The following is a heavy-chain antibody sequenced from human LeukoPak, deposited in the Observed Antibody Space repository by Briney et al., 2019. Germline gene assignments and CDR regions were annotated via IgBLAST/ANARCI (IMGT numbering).Heavy chain of an antibody. Sequence: GGSLRLSCAVPGFTVSDNYMSWVRQAPGKGLEWVSVVSSGGTTYHADSVKGRFNISRHNSNNTLFLQMNSLRAEDTAVYYCARASILQQLVGAFDVWGQGTMVTASS. CDR2: VSSGGTT. D-gene: IGHD6-13*01. J-gene: IGHJ3*01. CDR3: ARASILQQLVGAFDV. V-gene: IGHV3-53*04. CDR1: GFTVSDNY.